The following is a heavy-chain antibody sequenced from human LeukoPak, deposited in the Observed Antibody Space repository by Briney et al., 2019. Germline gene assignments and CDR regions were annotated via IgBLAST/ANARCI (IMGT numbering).Heavy chain of an antibody. V-gene: IGHV1-2*02. CDR1: GYTFTGYS. J-gene: IGHJ4*02. Sequence: ASVKVSCKASGYTFTGYSMHWVRQAPGQELEWMGGINPNSGATNYALKFQGRVAMTRDTSINTAYMELSRLRSDDTAVYYCAPTNGRTYYFDYSGQGTLVTVS. D-gene: IGHD1-14*01. CDR3: APTNGRTYYFDY. CDR2: INPNSGAT.